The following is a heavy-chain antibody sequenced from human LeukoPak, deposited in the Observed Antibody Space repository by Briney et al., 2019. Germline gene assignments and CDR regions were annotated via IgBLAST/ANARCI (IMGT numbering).Heavy chain of an antibody. CDR3: ARGPGPRTYYYGSGSSPSNHFVDY. CDR1: GDSISSSNCY. J-gene: IGHJ4*02. D-gene: IGHD3-10*01. CDR2: IYFSGGT. Sequence: SETLSLTCTVSGDSISSSNCYWGWIRQPPGKGLEWIGSIYFSGGTYYNASLKSRVTISVDTSKNQFSLNLSSVTAADTAVYYCARGPGPRTYYYGSGSSPSNHFVDYWGRGTLVTVSS. V-gene: IGHV4-39*01.